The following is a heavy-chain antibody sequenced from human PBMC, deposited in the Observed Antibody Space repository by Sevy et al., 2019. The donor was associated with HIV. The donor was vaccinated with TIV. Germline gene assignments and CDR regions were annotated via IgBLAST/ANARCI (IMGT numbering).Heavy chain of an antibody. CDR2: IYHSGST. D-gene: IGHD2-2*03. Sequence: SETLSLTCAVSGGSISSNNWWNWVRQTPGKGLEWIGEIYHSGSTNRNPSLKSRVTISVDKSKNQFSLRLSSVTAADTAVYYCARGVGGYCSSTSCHVDYWGHGTLAPSPQ. CDR1: GGSISSNNW. J-gene: IGHJ4*01. V-gene: IGHV4-4*02. CDR3: ARGVGGYCSSTSCHVDY.